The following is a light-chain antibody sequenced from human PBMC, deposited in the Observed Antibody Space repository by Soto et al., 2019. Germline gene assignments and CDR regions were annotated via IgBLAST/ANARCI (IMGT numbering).Light chain of an antibody. J-gene: IGKJ2*01. CDR2: VAS. CDR1: QSVSSSY. Sequence: EIVLTQSPGTLSLSPGERATLSCRASQSVSSSYLVWYQQKPGQAPRLLIYVASSRATGIPDRFSGSGSGTDFTLTISRLEPEDFAVYYCQQYGSSPYTFGQGTKLEIK. V-gene: IGKV3-20*01. CDR3: QQYGSSPYT.